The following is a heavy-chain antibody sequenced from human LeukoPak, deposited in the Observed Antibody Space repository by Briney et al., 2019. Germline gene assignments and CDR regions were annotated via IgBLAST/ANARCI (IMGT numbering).Heavy chain of an antibody. CDR2: ISSDGSVK. J-gene: IGHJ4*02. D-gene: IGHD2-21*01. CDR3: VRDLYSRSPYFDV. Sequence: ISSDGSVKYYADSVKGRFTISRDNSMNTFCLHMNSLRPEDTALYYCVRDLYSRSPYFDVWGQGTLVTVSS. V-gene: IGHV3-30-3*01.